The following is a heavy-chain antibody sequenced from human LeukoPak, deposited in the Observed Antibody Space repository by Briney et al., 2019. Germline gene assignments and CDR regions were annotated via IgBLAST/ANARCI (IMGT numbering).Heavy chain of an antibody. CDR1: GGSFSGYY. CDR3: ARDTAGDNRFDP. Sequence: SETLSLTCAVYGGSFSGYYWSWIRQPPGKGLEWIGEINHSGSTNYNPSLKSRVTISVDTSKNQFSLKLSSVTAADTAVYYCARDTAGDNRFDPWGQGTLVTVSS. J-gene: IGHJ5*02. D-gene: IGHD5-18*01. CDR2: INHSGST. V-gene: IGHV4-34*01.